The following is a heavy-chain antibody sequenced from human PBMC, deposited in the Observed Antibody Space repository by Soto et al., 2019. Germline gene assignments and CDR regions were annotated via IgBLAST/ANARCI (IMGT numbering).Heavy chain of an antibody. D-gene: IGHD2-21*01. Sequence: QVQLVQSGAEVKKPGASVKVSCKASGYTFSNYGISWVRQAPGQGLEWMGWISAYNSNTKYAQKLQGRVTMTTDTSTSSAYMEQRCLRSDDTALYYCARYSPPFDYWGQGTLVTVSS. V-gene: IGHV1-18*01. CDR1: GYTFSNYG. CDR2: ISAYNSNT. J-gene: IGHJ4*02. CDR3: ARYSPPFDY.